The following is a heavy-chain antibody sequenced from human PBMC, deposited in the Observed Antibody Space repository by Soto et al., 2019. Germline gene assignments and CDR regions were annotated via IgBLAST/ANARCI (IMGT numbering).Heavy chain of an antibody. CDR2: VYYVGRA. J-gene: IGHJ5*01. Sequence: NPSETLSLTCTVSGGSINDYYWSWIRQPPGKGLEWIGYVYYVGRANYNPSLKSRVSMSVDTSKAQFSLKLTSVTTADTAVYYCASQYIGRSSSSSFDSWGQGALVTVSS. CDR3: ASQYIGRSSSSSFDS. CDR1: GGSINDYY. D-gene: IGHD2-15*01. V-gene: IGHV4-59*01.